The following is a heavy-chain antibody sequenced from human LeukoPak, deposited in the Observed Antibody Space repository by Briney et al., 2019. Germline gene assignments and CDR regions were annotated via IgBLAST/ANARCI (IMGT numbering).Heavy chain of an antibody. Sequence: SETLSLTCTVSGGSISSYYWSWIRQPAGKGLEWIGRIYTSGSTNYNPSLKSRVTMSVDTSKNQFSLKLSSVTAADTAVYYCARDDRLLWFGELEGNNWFDPWGQGTLVTVSS. CDR1: GGSISSYY. V-gene: IGHV4-4*07. CDR2: IYTSGST. CDR3: ARDDRLLWFGELEGNNWFDP. D-gene: IGHD3-10*01. J-gene: IGHJ5*02.